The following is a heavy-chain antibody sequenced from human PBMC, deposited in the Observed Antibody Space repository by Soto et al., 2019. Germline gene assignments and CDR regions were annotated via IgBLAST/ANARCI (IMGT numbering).Heavy chain of an antibody. V-gene: IGHV3-9*01. CDR1: GFTFDDYA. Sequence: PGGSLRLSCAASGFTFDDYAMHWVRQAPGKGLEWVSGISWNSGSIGYADSVKGRFTISRDNAKNSLYLQMNSLRAEDTALYYCAKDRHREYKVLIIDPWGQGTLVTVSS. CDR3: AKDRHREYKVLIIDP. CDR2: ISWNSGSI. D-gene: IGHD2-2*01. J-gene: IGHJ5*02.